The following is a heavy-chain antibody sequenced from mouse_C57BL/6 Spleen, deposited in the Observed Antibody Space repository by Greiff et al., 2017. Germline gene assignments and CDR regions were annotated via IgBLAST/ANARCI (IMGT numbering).Heavy chain of an antibody. CDR2: IYPGDGDT. J-gene: IGHJ4*01. CDR3: ARYYGNYEAMDY. CDR1: GYAFSSSW. Sequence: VQLQQSGPELVKPGASVKISCKASGYAFSSSWMNWVKQRPGKGLEWIGRIYPGDGDTNYNGKFKGKATLTAAKTSSPAYMQLSSRTSEDSAVYFCARYYGNYEAMDYWGQGTSVTASS. D-gene: IGHD2-1*01. V-gene: IGHV1-82*01.